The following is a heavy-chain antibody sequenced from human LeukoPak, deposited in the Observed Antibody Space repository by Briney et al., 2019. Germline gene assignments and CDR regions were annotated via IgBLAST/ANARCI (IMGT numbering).Heavy chain of an antibody. CDR3: ARDLHIRQLLVPYTARYFDY. CDR1: GYTFTSYG. V-gene: IGHV1-18*01. D-gene: IGHD6-13*01. Sequence: ASVKVSCKASGYTFTSYGISWVRQAPGQGLEWMGWISAYNGNTNYAQKLQGRVTMTTDTSTSTAYMELRSLRSDDTAVYYCARDLHIRQLLVPYTARYFDYWGQGTLVTVSS. J-gene: IGHJ4*02. CDR2: ISAYNGNT.